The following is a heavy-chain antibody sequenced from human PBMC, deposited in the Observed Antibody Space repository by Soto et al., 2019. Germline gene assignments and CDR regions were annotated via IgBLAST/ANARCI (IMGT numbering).Heavy chain of an antibody. J-gene: IGHJ3*02. CDR2: ISAYNGNT. Sequence: ASVKVSCKASGYTFTSYGISWVRQAPGQGLEWMGWISAYNGNTNYAQKLQGRVTMTTDTSTSTAYMELRSLRSDDTAVYYCASEGYCSGGRCSDYDAFDIWGQGTMVTVSS. CDR3: ASEGYCSGGRCSDYDAFDI. D-gene: IGHD2-15*01. V-gene: IGHV1-18*01. CDR1: GYTFTSYG.